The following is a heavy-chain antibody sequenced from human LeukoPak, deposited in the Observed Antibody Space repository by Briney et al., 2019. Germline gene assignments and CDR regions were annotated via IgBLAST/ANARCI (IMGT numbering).Heavy chain of an antibody. Sequence: GGSLRLSCTASGFTFSDYWMTWVRQAPGKGPEWVANIKQDGSQRYYVDSVRGRFTISRDNAKNSLFLQMNGLRAEDTAVYYCARLGGSSSRRSPIDYWGQGTLVTVSS. V-gene: IGHV3-7*01. J-gene: IGHJ4*02. CDR1: GFTFSDYW. CDR2: IKQDGSQR. CDR3: ARLGGSSSRRSPIDY. D-gene: IGHD6-6*01.